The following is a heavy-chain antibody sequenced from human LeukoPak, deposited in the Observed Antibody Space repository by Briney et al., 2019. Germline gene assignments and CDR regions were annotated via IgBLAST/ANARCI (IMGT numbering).Heavy chain of an antibody. J-gene: IGHJ6*02. CDR1: SESFSGFY. CDR2: INHSGNT. V-gene: IGHV4-34*01. CDR3: ASRDEPYYYYGMDV. Sequence: PSETLSLTCAVYSESFSGFYWSWIRQPPGKGLEWIGEINHSGNTNYSPSLESRVTISVDTSKNQFSLKLSSVTAADTAVYYCASRDEPYYYYGMDVWGQGTTVTVSS. D-gene: IGHD3-10*01.